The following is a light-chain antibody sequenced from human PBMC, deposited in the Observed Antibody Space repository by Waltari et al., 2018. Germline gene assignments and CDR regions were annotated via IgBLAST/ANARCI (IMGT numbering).Light chain of an antibody. V-gene: IGLV1-51*01. CDR1: SSNIGNKY. CDR3: GTWDTSLSAWV. J-gene: IGLJ3*02. CDR2: DND. Sequence: QSVLTHAPSVSAAPGQTVTISCAGSSSNIGNKYVSCYQQFPGTAPKLLIYDNDKRPSGIPDRFSASKSGTSATLGITGLQTGDEANYYCGTWDTSLSAWVFGGGTKLTVL.